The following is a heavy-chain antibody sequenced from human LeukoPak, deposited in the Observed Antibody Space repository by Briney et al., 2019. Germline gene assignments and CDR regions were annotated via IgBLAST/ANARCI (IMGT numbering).Heavy chain of an antibody. D-gene: IGHD6-13*01. CDR3: ARVDLYSSSWRASNWFDP. V-gene: IGHV4-30-4*08. CDR1: GGSISSGGYY. Sequence: SETLSLTCSVSGGSISSGGYYWSWIRHHPGKGLEWIGYISYSGSTHYNPSLKSRVIISVDTSKNQFTLQLSSVTAADTAVYYCARVDLYSSSWRASNWFDPWGQGTLVTVSS. J-gene: IGHJ5*02. CDR2: ISYSGST.